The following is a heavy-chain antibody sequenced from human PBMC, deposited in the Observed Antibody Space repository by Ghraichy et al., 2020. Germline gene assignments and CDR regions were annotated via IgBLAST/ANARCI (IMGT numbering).Heavy chain of an antibody. D-gene: IGHD6-19*01. CDR1: GGSLSSSNW. CDR2: IYHSGST. CDR3: ARDDSSGWYYFDY. Sequence: SETLSLTCAVSGGSLSSSNWWSWVRQPPGKGLEWIGEIYHSGSTNYNPSLKSRVTISVDKSKNQFSLKLSSVTAADTAVYYCARDDSSGWYYFDYWGQGTLVTVSS. V-gene: IGHV4-4*02. J-gene: IGHJ4*02.